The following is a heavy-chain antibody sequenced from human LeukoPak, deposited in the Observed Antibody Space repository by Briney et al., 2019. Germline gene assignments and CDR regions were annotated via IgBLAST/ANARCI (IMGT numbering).Heavy chain of an antibody. D-gene: IGHD2-8*01. CDR2: VYYSGTT. CDR1: GRSISSYY. V-gene: IGHV4-59*01. Sequence: PAETLSLPCTLSGRSISSYYWSWIRQPPGKGLEWIGYVYYSGTTNYNPFLKSRVTMSVDTSKSKFSLKLSPVTAADTAVYYCAKYAGHHPGYFDYWGEGTLVTVSS. CDR3: AKYAGHHPGYFDY. J-gene: IGHJ4*02.